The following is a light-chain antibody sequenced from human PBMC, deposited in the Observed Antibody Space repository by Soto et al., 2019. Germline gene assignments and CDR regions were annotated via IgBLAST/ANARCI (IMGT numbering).Light chain of an antibody. Sequence: QSALTQPASVSGSPGQSITISCTGTSSDVGSYNLVSWYQQHPGKAPKLMIYEGSKRPSGVSNRFSGSKSGNTASLTISGLQAQDEADYHCCSSAGSSTRAVFGGGTQLTVL. CDR3: CSSAGSSTRAV. V-gene: IGLV2-23*01. CDR2: EGS. J-gene: IGLJ7*01. CDR1: SSDVGSYNL.